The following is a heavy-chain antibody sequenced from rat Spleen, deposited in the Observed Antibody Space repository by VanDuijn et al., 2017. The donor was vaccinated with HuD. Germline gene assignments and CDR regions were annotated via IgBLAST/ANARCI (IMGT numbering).Heavy chain of an antibody. CDR1: GYSITSNF. CDR2: ISYSGST. Sequence: EVQLQESGPALVKPSQSLSLTCSVTGYSITSNFWGWIRKFPGDKMEWMGYISYSGSTGFNPSLESRISITRDTSKNQFFLQLKSVTTEDTATYHCARYRDSYGHVGISDYWGQGVMVTVSS. J-gene: IGHJ2*01. V-gene: IGHV3-1*01. CDR3: ARYRDSYGHVGISDY. D-gene: IGHD1-12*01.